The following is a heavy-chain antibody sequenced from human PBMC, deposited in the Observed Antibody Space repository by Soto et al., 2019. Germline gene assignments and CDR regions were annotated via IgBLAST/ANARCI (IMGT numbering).Heavy chain of an antibody. D-gene: IGHD3-10*01. J-gene: IGHJ5*02. CDR2: IYWDDDK. CDR1: GLSLSTSGEA. CDR3: AHYVSASPAGWFDP. Sequence: QITLKESGPTLVKPTQTLTLTCSFSGLSLSTSGEAVGWIRQPPGKALEWLALIYWDDDKLFNPTLKTRLTITKDTSKDQVVLTLTNTDPVDTATYSCAHYVSASPAGWFDPWGQGILVTVSS. V-gene: IGHV2-5*02.